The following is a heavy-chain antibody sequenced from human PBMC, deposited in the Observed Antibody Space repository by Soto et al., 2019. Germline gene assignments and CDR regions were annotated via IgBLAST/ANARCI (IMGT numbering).Heavy chain of an antibody. V-gene: IGHV1-2*04. CDR2: INPNSGGT. J-gene: IGHJ6*02. CDR3: ARDTPSGGYYYYYYGMDV. D-gene: IGHD3-16*01. Sequence: ASVKVSCKASGCTFTGYYMHWVRQAPGQGLEWMGWINPNSGGTNYAQKFQGWVTMTRDTSISTAYMELSRLRSDDTAVYYCARDTPSGGYYYYYYGMDVWGQGTTVTVSS. CDR1: GCTFTGYY.